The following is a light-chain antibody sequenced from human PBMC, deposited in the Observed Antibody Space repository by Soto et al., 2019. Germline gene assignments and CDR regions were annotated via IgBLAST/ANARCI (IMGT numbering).Light chain of an antibody. Sequence: QLVLTQPPSASGTPGQRVTISCSGSSSNIGSNTVNWYQQFPGTAPKLLIYSNDQRPSGVPDRFSGSKSGTSASLAISGLQSEDEADYNCAAWDDSLNGYVFGTGTKLTVL. V-gene: IGLV1-44*01. CDR1: SSNIGSNT. CDR3: AAWDDSLNGYV. J-gene: IGLJ1*01. CDR2: SND.